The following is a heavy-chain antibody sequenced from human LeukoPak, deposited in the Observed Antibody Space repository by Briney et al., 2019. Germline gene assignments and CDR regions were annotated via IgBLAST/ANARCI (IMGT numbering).Heavy chain of an antibody. V-gene: IGHV1-69*06. CDR2: IIPIFGTA. D-gene: IGHD6-13*01. CDR1: GGTVSSYA. Sequence: SVKVSCKASGGTVSSYAISWVRQAPGQGLEWMGGIIPIFGTANYAQKFQGRVTITADKSTSTAYMELSSLRSEDTAVYYCASHEQQPYYYYYMDVWGKGTTVTVSS. CDR3: ASHEQQPYYYYYMDV. J-gene: IGHJ6*03.